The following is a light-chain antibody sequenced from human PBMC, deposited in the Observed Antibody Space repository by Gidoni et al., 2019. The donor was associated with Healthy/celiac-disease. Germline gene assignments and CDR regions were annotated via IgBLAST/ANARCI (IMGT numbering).Light chain of an antibody. Sequence: SDVLTQPHSVSVAPGQTARITCGGNNIGSKSVHWYQQKPGQAPVLVVYDDSDRPSGIPERCSGSNSGNTATLTISRVEAGDEADYYCQVWDSSSDHRGIFGGGTKLTVL. CDR2: DDS. V-gene: IGLV3-21*02. CDR3: QVWDSSSDHRGI. J-gene: IGLJ2*01. CDR1: NIGSKS.